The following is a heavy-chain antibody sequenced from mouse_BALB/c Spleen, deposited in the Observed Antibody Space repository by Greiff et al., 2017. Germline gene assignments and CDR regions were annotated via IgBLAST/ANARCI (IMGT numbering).Heavy chain of an antibody. V-gene: IGHV1-12*01. CDR1: GYTFTSYN. CDR2: IYPGNGDT. CDR3: ARSLDYYGSTWFAY. D-gene: IGHD1-1*01. J-gene: IGHJ3*01. Sequence: QVQLKQPGAELVKPGASVKMSCKASGYTFTSYNMHWVKQTPGQGLEWIGAIYPGNGDTSYNQKFKGKATLTADKSSSTAYMQLSSLTSEDSAVYYCARSLDYYGSTWFAYWGQGTLVTVSA.